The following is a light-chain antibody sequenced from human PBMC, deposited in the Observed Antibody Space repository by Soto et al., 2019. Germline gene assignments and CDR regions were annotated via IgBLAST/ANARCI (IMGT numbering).Light chain of an antibody. Sequence: EIVMTQSPVTLSVSPVERATLSCMASQSVSSNLAWYQQKPGQAPRLLIYGASTRATGIPARFSGSGSGTEFTLTISSLQSEDFAVYYCQQYNDWPPRITFGQGTRLEIK. CDR2: GAS. J-gene: IGKJ5*01. CDR3: QQYNDWPPRIT. CDR1: QSVSSN. V-gene: IGKV3-15*01.